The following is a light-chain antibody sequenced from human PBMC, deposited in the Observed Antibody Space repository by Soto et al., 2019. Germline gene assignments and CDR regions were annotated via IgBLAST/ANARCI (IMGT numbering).Light chain of an antibody. Sequence: DVQMTQSPSTLSASVGDTVTVTCRASQSVSGWLAWYQQKPGKAPKLLIYDASTLESGVPSRFSGSGSGTDFTLTISSLQPEDFATYHCQQLNTLPFTFGQGTRLEIK. J-gene: IGKJ5*01. CDR2: DAS. CDR1: QSVSGW. CDR3: QQLNTLPFT. V-gene: IGKV1-5*01.